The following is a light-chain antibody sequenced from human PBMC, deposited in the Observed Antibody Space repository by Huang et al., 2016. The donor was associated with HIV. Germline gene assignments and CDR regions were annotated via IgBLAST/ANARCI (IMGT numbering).Light chain of an antibody. CDR2: AAS. CDR3: QRSNWPPT. V-gene: IGKV3-11*01. Sequence: EIVLTQSPATLSLSPGESPTLPCRASQSVSSYLAWYQQKFGQAPRLLMSAASNRATGIPDRFSGSGSGTDFTLTISSLEPEDFAVYYCQRSNWPPTFGGGTKVEIK. J-gene: IGKJ4*01. CDR1: QSVSSY.